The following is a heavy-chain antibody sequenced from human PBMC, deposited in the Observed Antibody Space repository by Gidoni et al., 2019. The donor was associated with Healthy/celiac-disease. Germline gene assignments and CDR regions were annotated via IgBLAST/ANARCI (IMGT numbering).Heavy chain of an antibody. CDR1: GGTFSSYG. CDR2: LWYDGSNK. D-gene: IGHD4-17*01. V-gene: IGHV3-33*01. J-gene: IGHJ3*02. Sequence: QVQRVESGGGVVQPGRSLRRSGAAAGGTFSSYGMHWVRQAPGKGLELVAFLWYDGSNKYYADSVKGRFPLSRDNSKNMLYLPMNRLRAEDTAVYYCARGYGCNTCAFYIWGQGTMVTVSS. CDR3: ARGYGCNTCAFYI.